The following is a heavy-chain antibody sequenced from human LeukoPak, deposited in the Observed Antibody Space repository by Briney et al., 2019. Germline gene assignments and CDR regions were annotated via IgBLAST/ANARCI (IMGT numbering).Heavy chain of an antibody. CDR3: ARWLYSGGWAVDY. CDR2: ISSSGSTI. D-gene: IGHD6-19*01. Sequence: GGSLRLSCAASGFTFSDYYISWIRQAPGKGLEWVSYISSSGSTIYYADSVKGRFTISRDNAKNSLYLQMNSLRAEDTAVYYCARWLYSGGWAVDYWGQGTMVSVSS. V-gene: IGHV3-11*04. J-gene: IGHJ4*02. CDR1: GFTFSDYY.